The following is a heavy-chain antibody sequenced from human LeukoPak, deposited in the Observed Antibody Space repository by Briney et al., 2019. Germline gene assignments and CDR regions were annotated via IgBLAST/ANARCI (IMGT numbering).Heavy chain of an antibody. CDR1: GGSISSGDYY. Sequence: PSQTLSLTCTISGGSISSGDYYWSWIRQPPGKGLEWIAYMYYSGSTYYNPSLKSRVTMSADTSKNQLSLKLSSVTAADTAVYYCARPYYYDSRIDPWGQGILVTVSS. CDR3: ARPYYYDSRIDP. CDR2: MYYSGST. V-gene: IGHV4-30-4*01. J-gene: IGHJ5*02. D-gene: IGHD3-22*01.